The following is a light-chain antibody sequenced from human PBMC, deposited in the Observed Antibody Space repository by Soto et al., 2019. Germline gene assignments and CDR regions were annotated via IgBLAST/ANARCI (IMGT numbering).Light chain of an antibody. J-gene: IGKJ4*01. V-gene: IGKV3-15*01. CDR3: QQFSKWPLT. Sequence: EIVMTQSPSTLSVSPWERSTLSFRASQIVSSYLAWYQQKPGQAPRLLIYGASTRATGIPARFSGSGSGTDFILSISSLQSEDFAVYYCQQFSKWPLTFGGGTKVDIK. CDR1: QIVSSY. CDR2: GAS.